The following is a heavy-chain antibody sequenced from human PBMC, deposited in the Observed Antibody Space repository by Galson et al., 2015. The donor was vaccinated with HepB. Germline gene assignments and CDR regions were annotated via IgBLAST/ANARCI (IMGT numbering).Heavy chain of an antibody. D-gene: IGHD3-9*01. CDR3: VRDRADGYFDWFPAH. V-gene: IGHV3-53*04. Sequence: SLRLSCAVSGFTVSYNYMSWVRQAPGKGLEWVSIIYNDDNTNYADTVKGRFTVSRHNSMNTMYLQMNSLRTEDTAVYFCVRDRADGYFDWFPAHWGLGTLVTVSS. CDR2: IYNDDNT. J-gene: IGHJ4*02. CDR1: GFTVSYNY.